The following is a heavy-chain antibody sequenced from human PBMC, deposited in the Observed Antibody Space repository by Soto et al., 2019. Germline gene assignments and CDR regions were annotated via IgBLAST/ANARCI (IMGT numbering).Heavy chain of an antibody. CDR2: VSPSGDDT. Sequence: EVQLLESGGGLVQPGGSLRLCYDASEFMFSSYAMSWVRQAPGKGLEWVSTVSPSGDDTYYADSVRGRFTISRDNSKNTVSLQMNSLTTEDTARYYCAKAKSLRSVRGSSFDSWGQGALVTVSS. CDR1: EFMFSSYA. V-gene: IGHV3-23*05. D-gene: IGHD6-19*01. CDR3: AKAKSLRSVRGSSFDS. J-gene: IGHJ4*02.